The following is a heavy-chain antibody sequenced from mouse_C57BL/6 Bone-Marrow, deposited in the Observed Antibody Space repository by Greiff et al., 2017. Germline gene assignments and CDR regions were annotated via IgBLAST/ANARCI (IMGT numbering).Heavy chain of an antibody. V-gene: IGHV1-61*01. Sequence: QVQLQQPGAELVRPGSSVKLSCKASGYTFTSYWKDWVKQRPGQGLEWIGNIYPSDSETHYNQKFKDKATLTVDKSSSTAYMQLSSLTSEDSAVYYCARSDGYPIFDYWGQGTTLTVSS. J-gene: IGHJ2*01. CDR2: IYPSDSET. CDR1: GYTFTSYW. D-gene: IGHD2-3*01. CDR3: ARSDGYPIFDY.